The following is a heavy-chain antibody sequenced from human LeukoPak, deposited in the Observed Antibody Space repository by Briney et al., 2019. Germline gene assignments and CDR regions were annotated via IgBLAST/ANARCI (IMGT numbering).Heavy chain of an antibody. CDR1: GFTFSSYA. J-gene: IGHJ4*02. V-gene: IGHV3-23*01. CDR2: ISGSGGST. Sequence: GGSLRLSCAASGFTFSSYAMSWVRQAPGKGLEGVSAISGSGGSTYYADAVKGRFTISRDNSKNALYLQMNSLRAEDTAVYYCAKTGWVNDLYFDYWGQGTLVTVPS. D-gene: IGHD1-1*01. CDR3: AKTGWVNDLYFDY.